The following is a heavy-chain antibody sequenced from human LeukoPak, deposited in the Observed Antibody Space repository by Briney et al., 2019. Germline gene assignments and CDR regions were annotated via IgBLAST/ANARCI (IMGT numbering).Heavy chain of an antibody. CDR1: GYSITSSSW. D-gene: IGHD2-15*01. J-gene: IGHJ4*02. V-gene: IGHV4-28*01. CDR3: ARKDNVYYYFVY. Sequence: SETLSLTCAVSGYSITSSSWWGWLRQPPGRGLEWIGYIYHSGTTYYNPSLQSRVTMSVDTSKNQFSLKLSSVTAVDTAVYYCARKDNVYYYFVYWGQGTLVTVSS. CDR2: IYHSGTT.